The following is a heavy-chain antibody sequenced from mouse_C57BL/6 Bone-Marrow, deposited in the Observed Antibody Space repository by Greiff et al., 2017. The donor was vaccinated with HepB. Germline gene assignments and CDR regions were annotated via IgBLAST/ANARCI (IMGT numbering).Heavy chain of an antibody. CDR2: INPNNGGT. J-gene: IGHJ2*01. Sequence: VQLQQSGPELVKPGASVKIPCKASGYTFTDYNMDWVKQSHGKSLEWIGDINPNNGGTIYNQKFKGKATLTVDKSSSTAYMELRSLTSEDTAVYDCARSGAVVAPYFDYWGQGTTLTVSS. CDR3: ARSGAVVAPYFDY. CDR1: GYTFTDYN. V-gene: IGHV1-18*01. D-gene: IGHD1-1*01.